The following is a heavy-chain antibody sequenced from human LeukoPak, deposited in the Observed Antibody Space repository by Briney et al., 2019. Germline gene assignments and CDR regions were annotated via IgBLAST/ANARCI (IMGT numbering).Heavy chain of an antibody. Sequence: GGSLRLSCAASGFTLSNYAMSWVRQAPGKGLEWVSVISGGGGTTYYGDSVKGRFTISRDNSKNTLFLQMNSLRVEDTATYYCVKGATVTTRPNFDYWGQGTVVTVSS. J-gene: IGHJ4*02. D-gene: IGHD4-17*01. V-gene: IGHV3-23*01. CDR1: GFTLSNYA. CDR3: VKGATVTTRPNFDY. CDR2: ISGGGGTT.